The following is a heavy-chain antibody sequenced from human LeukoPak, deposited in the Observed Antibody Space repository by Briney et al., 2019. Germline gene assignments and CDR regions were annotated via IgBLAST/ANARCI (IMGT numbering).Heavy chain of an antibody. V-gene: IGHV1-69*13. Sequence: ASVKVSCKASGGTFSSYAISWVRQAPGQGLEWMGGIIPIFGTANYAQKFQGRVTITADESTSTAYMELSSLRSEDTAVYYCARGWLAETAVVTPYNYWGQGTLVTVSS. J-gene: IGHJ4*02. D-gene: IGHD4-23*01. CDR3: ARGWLAETAVVTPYNY. CDR2: IIPIFGTA. CDR1: GGTFSSYA.